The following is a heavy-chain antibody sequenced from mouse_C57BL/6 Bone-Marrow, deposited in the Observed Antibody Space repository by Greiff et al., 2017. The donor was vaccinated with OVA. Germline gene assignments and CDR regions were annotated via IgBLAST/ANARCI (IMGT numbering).Heavy chain of an antibody. D-gene: IGHD1-1*01. CDR2: IYPGDGDT. CDR1: GYAFSSSW. J-gene: IGHJ2*01. V-gene: IGHV1-82*01. CDR3: ARSYGSSQYYFDY. Sequence: VQLQQSGPELVKPGASVKISCKASGYAFSSSWMNWVKQRPGKGLEWIGRIYPGDGDTNYNGKFKGKATLTADKSSSTAYMQLSSLTSEDAAVYFCARSYGSSQYYFDYWGQGTTLTVSS.